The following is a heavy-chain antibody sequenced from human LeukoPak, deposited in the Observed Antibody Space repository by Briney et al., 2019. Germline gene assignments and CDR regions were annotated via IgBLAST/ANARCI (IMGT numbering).Heavy chain of an antibody. CDR1: GFTFSSYA. CDR2: ISGSGGST. CDR3: AKDPYSSGWYWFDP. D-gene: IGHD6-19*01. J-gene: IGHJ5*02. Sequence: GGSLRLSCAASGFTFSSYAMSWVRQAPGKGLEWVSAISGSGGSTYYADSVKGRFTISRDNSKNTLYLQINSLRAEDTAVYYCAKDPYSSGWYWFDPWGQGTLVTVSS. V-gene: IGHV3-23*01.